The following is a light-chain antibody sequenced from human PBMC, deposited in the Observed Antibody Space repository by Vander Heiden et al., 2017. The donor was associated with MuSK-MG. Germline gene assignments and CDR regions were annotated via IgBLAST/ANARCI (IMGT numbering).Light chain of an antibody. V-gene: IGLV3-21*02. Sequence: SYVPTHPASVSVAPGQPAGLTREAYNIGTKSVHWYQQKPGQAPVLVVYDDSDGPSGIPERFSGSNSGHTATLTLSRVEAGDEADYYCQVWDSDADHEVFGGGTKLTVL. CDR2: DDS. CDR1: NIGTKS. J-gene: IGLJ2*01. CDR3: QVWDSDADHEV.